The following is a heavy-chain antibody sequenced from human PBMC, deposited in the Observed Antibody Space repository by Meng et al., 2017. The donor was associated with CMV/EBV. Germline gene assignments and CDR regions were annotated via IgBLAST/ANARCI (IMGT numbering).Heavy chain of an antibody. V-gene: IGHV4-30-4*08. J-gene: IGHJ5*02. CDR2: IYYSGST. Sequence: PLHASDASRWEPVQTSHLSCTAYVCSISRGDDDWSWSRQPQGKGLEWIGYIYYSGSTYSNPSLKSRVTISVDTTKNPFSLKLSSVTAADTAVYYCARVYCSGGSCYGNWFDPWGQGTLVTVSS. CDR3: ARVYCSGGSCYGNWFDP. CDR1: VCSISRGDDD. D-gene: IGHD2-15*01.